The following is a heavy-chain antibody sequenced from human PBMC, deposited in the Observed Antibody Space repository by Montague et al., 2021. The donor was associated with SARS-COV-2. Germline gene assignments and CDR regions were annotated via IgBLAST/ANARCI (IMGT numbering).Heavy chain of an antibody. J-gene: IGHJ6*02. CDR3: ARDGADYSFAYYHEMDV. Sequence: SETLSLTCTVSGASVRTYYWSWIRQSAGKKLEWMGLLYTSGSTYYNPSFKSRVTMSHDTSKNLFSLNLSSMTAADTAVYYCARDGADYSFAYYHEMDVWGQGIAVTVSS. D-gene: IGHD5-12*01. CDR1: GASVRTYY. CDR2: LYTSGST. V-gene: IGHV4-4*07.